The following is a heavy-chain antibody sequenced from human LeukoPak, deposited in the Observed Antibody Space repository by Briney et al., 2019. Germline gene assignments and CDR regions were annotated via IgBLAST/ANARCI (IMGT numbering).Heavy chain of an antibody. V-gene: IGHV2-5*08. J-gene: IGHJ5*02. CDR3: ATDRFGDNWFDP. Sequence: TLSLTCTVSGGSISSYYWSWIRQPPGKALEWLALIYWDDDKRYSPSLKSRLTITKDTSKNQVVLTMTNMDPVDTATYYCATDRFGDNWFDPWGQGTLVTVSS. D-gene: IGHD3-10*01. CDR2: IYWDDDK. CDR1: GGSISSYYW.